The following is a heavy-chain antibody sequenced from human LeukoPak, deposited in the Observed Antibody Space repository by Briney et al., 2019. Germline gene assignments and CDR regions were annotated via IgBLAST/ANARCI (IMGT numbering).Heavy chain of an antibody. CDR2: IRSKAYGGTT. J-gene: IGHJ4*02. Sequence: GRSLRLSCTASGFTFGVYAMSWVRQAPGKGLEWVGFIRSKAYGGTTEYAASVKGRLTISRDDSKSIAYMQMNSLKTEDTAVYYCTRDFVVVPAAIDLFDYWGQGTLVTVSS. V-gene: IGHV3-49*04. CDR3: TRDFVVVPAAIDLFDY. D-gene: IGHD2-2*01. CDR1: GFTFGVYA.